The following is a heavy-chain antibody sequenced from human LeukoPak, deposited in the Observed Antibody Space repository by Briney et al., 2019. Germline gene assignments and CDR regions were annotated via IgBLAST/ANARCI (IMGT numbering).Heavy chain of an antibody. CDR2: FDPEDGEDGET. Sequence: ASVKVSCKVSGYSLLEVAMHWVRQAPGKGLEWVGSFDPEDGEDGETHYAQKLQGRVTMTEDASTDTAYMELKSLRSEDTAVYYCASANPGYSSGPVDYWGQGTLVTVSS. CDR1: GYSLLEVA. CDR3: ASANPGYSSGPVDY. D-gene: IGHD6-19*01. J-gene: IGHJ4*02. V-gene: IGHV1-24*01.